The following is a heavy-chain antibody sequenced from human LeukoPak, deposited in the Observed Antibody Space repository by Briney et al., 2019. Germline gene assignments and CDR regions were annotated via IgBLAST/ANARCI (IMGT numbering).Heavy chain of an antibody. V-gene: IGHV4-39*01. Sequence: SETLSLTCTVSGGSISSSSYYWGWIRQPPGKGLEWIGSIYYSGSTYYNPSLKSRVTISVDTSKNQFSLKLSSVTAADTAVYYCARHFYDSSGYLSMDRSAFDYWGQGTLVTVSS. CDR3: ARHFYDSSGYLSMDRSAFDY. J-gene: IGHJ4*02. CDR2: IYYSGST. CDR1: GGSISSSSYY. D-gene: IGHD3-22*01.